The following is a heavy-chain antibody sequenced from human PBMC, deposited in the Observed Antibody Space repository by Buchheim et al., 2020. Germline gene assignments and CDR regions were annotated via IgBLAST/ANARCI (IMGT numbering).Heavy chain of an antibody. CDR1: GGSISSGSYY. CDR2: IYTSGST. D-gene: IGHD6-19*01. CDR3: ARAAPGYSSGWSPGNWFDP. J-gene: IGHJ5*02. V-gene: IGHV4-61*02. Sequence: QVQLQESGPGLVKPSQTLSLTCTVSGGSISSGSYYWSWIRQPAGKGLEWIGRIYTSGSTNYNPSLKGRVTISVDTSKNQFSLKLSSVTAADTAVYYCARAAPGYSSGWSPGNWFDPWGQGTL.